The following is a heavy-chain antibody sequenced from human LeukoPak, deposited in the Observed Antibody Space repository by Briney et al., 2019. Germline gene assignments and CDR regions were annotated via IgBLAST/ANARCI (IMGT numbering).Heavy chain of an antibody. CDR1: GGSISSSSYY. D-gene: IGHD2-8*02. CDR2: IYYSGST. Sequence: SETLSLTCTVSGGSISSSSYYWGWIRQPPGKGLEWIRSIYYSGSTYYNPSLKSRVTISVDTSKNQFSLKLSSVTAADTAVYYCASTPRYWFDAFDIWGQGTMVTVSS. V-gene: IGHV4-39*01. J-gene: IGHJ3*02. CDR3: ASTPRYWFDAFDI.